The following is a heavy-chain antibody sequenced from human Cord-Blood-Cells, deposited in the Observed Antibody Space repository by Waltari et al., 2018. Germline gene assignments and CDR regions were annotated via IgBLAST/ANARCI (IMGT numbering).Heavy chain of an antibody. CDR3: ARDGGLGGDWYFDL. D-gene: IGHD2-21*01. CDR2: ISPILGIA. V-gene: IGHV1-69*08. CDR1: RGTFRSQT. J-gene: IGHJ2*01. Sequence: QVQLVQSRAEVKKLGSSVMVSCKASRGTFRSQTTRWVRQAPGQGLEWMGRISPILGIANYAQTVQGRVTITADKSTSTAYMELSSLRSEDTAVYYCARDGGLGGDWYFDLWGRGTLVTVSS.